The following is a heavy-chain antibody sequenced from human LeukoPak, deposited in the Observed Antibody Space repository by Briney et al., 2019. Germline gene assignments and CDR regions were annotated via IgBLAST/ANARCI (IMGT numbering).Heavy chain of an antibody. D-gene: IGHD1-26*01. V-gene: IGHV3-74*01. CDR3: ARSTYSGSSYDY. CDR1: GFTFSSYW. CDR2: IKSDGSST. Sequence: GGSLRLSCVASGFTFSSYWMHWVRQVPGKGLVWVSRIKSDGSSTTYADSVKGRFTISRDNAKNTLYLQMSSLRAEDTAVYYCARSTYSGSSYDYWGQGTLVTVSS. J-gene: IGHJ4*02.